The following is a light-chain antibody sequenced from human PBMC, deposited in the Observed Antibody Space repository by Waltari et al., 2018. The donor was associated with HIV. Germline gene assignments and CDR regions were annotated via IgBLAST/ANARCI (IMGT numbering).Light chain of an antibody. Sequence: QSALTQPRSVSGSPGQSVTISCPGTSSYVGGYNYVSWYQQNPGQAPKFIIYDVTKRPSGVPDRFSGSKSGNTASLTISGLQAEDEADYYCCSYAGNYPVLFGGGTKLTVL. CDR2: DVT. CDR3: CSYAGNYPVL. J-gene: IGLJ3*02. V-gene: IGLV2-11*01. CDR1: SSYVGGYNY.